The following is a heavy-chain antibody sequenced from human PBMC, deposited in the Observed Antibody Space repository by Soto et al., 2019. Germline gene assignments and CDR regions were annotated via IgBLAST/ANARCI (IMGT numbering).Heavy chain of an antibody. D-gene: IGHD6-6*01. CDR1: GFTFSSYA. CDR2: ISYDGSNK. V-gene: IGHV3-30-3*01. CDR3: AREYSSSATHHKFYHYYYYGMDV. Sequence: QVQLVESGGGVVQPGRSLRLSCAASGFTFSSYAMHWVRQAPGKGLEWVAVISYDGSNKYYADSVKGRFTISRDNSKNTLYLQMNSLRAEDTAVYYCAREYSSSATHHKFYHYYYYGMDVWGQGTTVTVSS. J-gene: IGHJ6*02.